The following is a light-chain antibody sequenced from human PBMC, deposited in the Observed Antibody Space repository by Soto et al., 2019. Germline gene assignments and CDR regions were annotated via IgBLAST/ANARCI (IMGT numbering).Light chain of an antibody. J-gene: IGKJ2*01. Sequence: EIVLTQSPGTLSLSPGERATHSCRASQSVSSSYLAWYQQKPGQAPRLLIYGASSRATGIPDRFSGSGSGTDFTLTISRLEPEDFAVYFCQQYGNSPPNTFGQGSKVEIQ. CDR2: GAS. V-gene: IGKV3-20*01. CDR3: QQYGNSPPNT. CDR1: QSVSSSY.